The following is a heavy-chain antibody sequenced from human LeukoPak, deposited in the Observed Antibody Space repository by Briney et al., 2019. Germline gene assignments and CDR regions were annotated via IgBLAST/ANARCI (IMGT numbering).Heavy chain of an antibody. Sequence: PSETLSLTCTVSGGSISSGSYYWSWIRQPARKGLEWIGRIYTSGSTNYNPSLKSRVTISVDTSKNQFSLKLSSVTAADTAVYYCARVGTVGATGIDYWGQGTLVTVSS. CDR3: ARVGTVGATGIDY. D-gene: IGHD1-26*01. CDR1: GGSISSGSYY. CDR2: IYTSGST. J-gene: IGHJ4*02. V-gene: IGHV4-61*02.